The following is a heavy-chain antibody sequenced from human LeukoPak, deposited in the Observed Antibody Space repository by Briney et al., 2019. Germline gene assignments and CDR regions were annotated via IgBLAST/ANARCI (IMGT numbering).Heavy chain of an antibody. CDR2: IIPIFGTA. D-gene: IGHD3-22*01. Sequence: SVKVSCKASGGTFSSYAISWVRQAPGQGLEWMGGIIPIFGTANYAQKFQGRVTITTDESTSTAYMELSSLRSEDTAVYYCARGRYYDSSGYPRGFDYWGQGTLVTVSS. J-gene: IGHJ4*02. V-gene: IGHV1-69*05. CDR1: GGTFSSYA. CDR3: ARGRYYDSSGYPRGFDY.